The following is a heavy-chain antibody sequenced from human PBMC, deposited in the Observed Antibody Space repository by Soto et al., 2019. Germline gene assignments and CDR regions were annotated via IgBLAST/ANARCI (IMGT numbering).Heavy chain of an antibody. Sequence: QVQLVESGGGVVQPGRSLRLSCAASGFTFSSYGMHWVRQAPGKGLEWVAVISYDGSNKYYADSVKGRFTISRDNSKNTLYLQMNSLRAEDTAVYYCAKEYCSSTSCFQYYYYYYGMDVWDQGTTVTVSS. CDR3: AKEYCSSTSCFQYYYYYYGMDV. D-gene: IGHD2-2*01. CDR2: ISYDGSNK. J-gene: IGHJ6*02. CDR1: GFTFSSYG. V-gene: IGHV3-30*18.